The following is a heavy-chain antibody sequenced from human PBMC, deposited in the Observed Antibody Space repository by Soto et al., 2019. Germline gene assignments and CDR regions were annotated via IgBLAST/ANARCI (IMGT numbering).Heavy chain of an antibody. V-gene: IGHV5-10-1*01. CDR1: GYSFAGYW. CDR3: ARQIYDSDTGPNFQYYFDS. J-gene: IGHJ4*02. Sequence: GASLKISCKGSGYSFAGYWITWVRQKPGKGLEWMGRIDPSDSQTYYSPSFRGHVTISATKSITTVFLQWSSLRASDTAMYYCARQIYDSDTGPNFQYYFDSWGKGTPVTVSS. CDR2: IDPSDSQT. D-gene: IGHD3-22*01.